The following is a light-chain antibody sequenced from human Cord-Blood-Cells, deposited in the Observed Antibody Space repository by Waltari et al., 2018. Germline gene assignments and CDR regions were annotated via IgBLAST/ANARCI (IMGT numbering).Light chain of an antibody. CDR2: RNN. CDR1: SSNIGSNY. J-gene: IGLJ2*01. CDR3: AAWDDSLRV. Sequence: QSVLTQPPSASGTPGQRVTISCSGSSSNIGSNYVYWYQQLPGTAPKLLIYRNNQRPSGGPDRFSGSKSGTSASLAISGLRSEDEADYYCAAWDDSLRVFGGGTKLTVL. V-gene: IGLV1-47*01.